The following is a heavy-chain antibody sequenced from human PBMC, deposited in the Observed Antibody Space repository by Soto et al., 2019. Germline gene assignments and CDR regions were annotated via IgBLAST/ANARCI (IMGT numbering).Heavy chain of an antibody. Sequence: ASVKVSCKASGYTFTSYGISWVRQAPGQGLEWMGWISAYNGNTNYAQKLQGRVTMNTDTSTSTAYMELRSLRSDDTAVYYCARTDVLLWFGESLNFDYWGQGTLVTVSS. V-gene: IGHV1-18*01. J-gene: IGHJ4*02. D-gene: IGHD3-10*01. CDR2: ISAYNGNT. CDR3: ARTDVLLWFGESLNFDY. CDR1: GYTFTSYG.